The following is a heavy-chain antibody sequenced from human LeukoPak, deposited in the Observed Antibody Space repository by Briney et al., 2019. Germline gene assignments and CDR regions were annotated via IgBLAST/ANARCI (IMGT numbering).Heavy chain of an antibody. J-gene: IGHJ6*03. CDR2: INPNSGGT. D-gene: IGHD2-15*01. V-gene: IGHV1-2*02. Sequence: ASVKVSCKASGYTFTGYYMHWVRQAPGQGLEWMGWINPNSGGTNYAQKFQGRVTMTRDTSISTAYMELSRLRSDDTAVYYCARVLGYCSGGSCHYYYYYMDVWGKGTTVTVSS. CDR3: ARVLGYCSGGSCHYYYYYMDV. CDR1: GYTFTGYY.